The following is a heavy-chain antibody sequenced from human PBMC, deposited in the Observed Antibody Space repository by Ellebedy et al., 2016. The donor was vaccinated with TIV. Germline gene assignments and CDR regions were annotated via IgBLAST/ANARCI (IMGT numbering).Heavy chain of an antibody. D-gene: IGHD6-19*01. CDR3: ARESRRPFKQWLGRAYFDY. CDR1: GDSISGYY. CDR2: VYNTGTT. Sequence: SETLSLXXSVSGDSISGYYWSWIRQPPGKGLEWIGFVYNTGTTNYSPSLRSRASISLDTPNAQFFLRLSSMTAADTAVYFCARESRRPFKQWLGRAYFDYWGQGIVVTVSS. V-gene: IGHV4-59*13. J-gene: IGHJ4*02.